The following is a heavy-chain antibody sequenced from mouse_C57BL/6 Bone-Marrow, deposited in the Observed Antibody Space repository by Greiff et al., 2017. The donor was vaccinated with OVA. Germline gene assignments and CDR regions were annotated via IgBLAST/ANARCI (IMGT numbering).Heavy chain of an antibody. J-gene: IGHJ2*01. CDR1: GFSLTSYA. D-gene: IGHD3-2*02. CDR2: IWTGGGT. CDR3: ARKTAQATPYYYDY. V-gene: IGHV2-9-1*01. Sequence: VQLKESGPGLVAPSQCLSITCTVSGFSLTSYAISWVRQPPGKGLEWLGVIWTGGGTNYNSAIKSSLSISKDNSKSQVFLKMNSLQTDDTAKYYCARKTAQATPYYYDYWGQGTTLTVSS.